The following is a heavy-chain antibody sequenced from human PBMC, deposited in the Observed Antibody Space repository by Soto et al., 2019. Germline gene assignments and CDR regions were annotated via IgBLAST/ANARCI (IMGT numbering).Heavy chain of an antibody. CDR3: ASPAGYTSAWYSPRYDY. CDR2: ISGSGVST. D-gene: IGHD6-19*01. Sequence: GGSLRLSFTASGITSGITFSSYAMTWFRQAPGKGLEWVSSISGSGVSTYDADSVKGRFTISRDNSKNTLYLQMNSLRAEDTAVYYCASPAGYTSAWYSPRYDYWGQGTLVTVSS. V-gene: IGHV3-23*01. J-gene: IGHJ4*02. CDR1: GITSGITFSSYA.